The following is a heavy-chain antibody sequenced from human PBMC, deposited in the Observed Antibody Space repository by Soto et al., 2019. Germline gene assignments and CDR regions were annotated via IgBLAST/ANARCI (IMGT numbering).Heavy chain of an antibody. CDR1: GFTFRRNN. J-gene: IGHJ4*02. Sequence: GGSLRLSCAASGFTFRRNNMTWVSQAPGKGLEWVASISSSGDYLYYADSVKGRFIISRDNVQNSLILQMNNLRADDTAVYYFVRGVDDEDGAAAPWFYFENGGQGTPVTVSS. CDR3: VRGVDDEDGAAAPWFYFEN. V-gene: IGHV3-21*01. CDR2: ISSSGDYL. D-gene: IGHD6-25*01.